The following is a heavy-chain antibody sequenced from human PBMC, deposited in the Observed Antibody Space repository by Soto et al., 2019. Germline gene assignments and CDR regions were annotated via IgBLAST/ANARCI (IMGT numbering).Heavy chain of an antibody. CDR2: ISSSGSTI. CDR1: GFTFSSYE. D-gene: IGHD6-19*01. CDR3: ASAGGIAVAGIK. V-gene: IGHV3-48*03. Sequence: ESGGGLVQPGGSLRLSCAASGFTFSSYEMNWVRQAPGKGLEWVSYISSSGSTIYYADSVKGRFTISRDNAKNSLYLQMNSLRAEDTAVYYCASAGGIAVAGIKWGQGTLVTVSS. J-gene: IGHJ4*02.